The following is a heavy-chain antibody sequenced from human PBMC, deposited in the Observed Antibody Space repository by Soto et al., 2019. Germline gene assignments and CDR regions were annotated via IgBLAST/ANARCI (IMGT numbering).Heavy chain of an antibody. Sequence: SLSLTCAISGDSVSSNSAAWNWIRQSPSRGLEWLGRTYYRSKWYNDYAVSVKSRITINPDTSKNQFSLQLNSVTPEDTAVYYCARVNRAVAGGLYYYYGMDVWGQGTTVTVSS. J-gene: IGHJ6*02. CDR1: GDSVSSNSAA. V-gene: IGHV6-1*01. D-gene: IGHD6-19*01. CDR3: ARVNRAVAGGLYYYYGMDV. CDR2: TYYRSKWYN.